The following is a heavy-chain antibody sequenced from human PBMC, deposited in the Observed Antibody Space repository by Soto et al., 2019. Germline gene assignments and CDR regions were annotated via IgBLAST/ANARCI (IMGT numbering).Heavy chain of an antibody. V-gene: IGHV3-30-3*01. CDR2: ISYDGSNK. J-gene: IGHJ4*02. CDR3: ARDSVRYDDSSGYSPSFEY. CDR1: GFTFSSYA. Sequence: QVQLVESGGGVVQPGRSLRLSCAASGFTFSSYAMHWVRQAPGKGLEWVAVISYDGSNKYYADSVKGRFTISRDNSKNTLYLQMNSLRAEDTAGYYCARDSVRYDDSSGYSPSFEYWGQGTLVTVSS. D-gene: IGHD3-22*01.